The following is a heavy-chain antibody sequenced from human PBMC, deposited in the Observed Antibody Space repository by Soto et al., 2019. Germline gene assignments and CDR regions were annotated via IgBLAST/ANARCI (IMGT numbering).Heavy chain of an antibody. CDR3: ARYSKTVRGVIRYYMDV. V-gene: IGHV1-18*01. CDR2: ISAYNGNT. J-gene: IGHJ6*03. CDR1: GYTFTSYG. Sequence: ASVKVSCKASGYTFTSYGISWVRQAPGQGLEWMGWISAYNGNTNYAQKLQGRVTMTTDTSTSTAYMELRSLRSDDTAVYYCARYSKTVRGVIRYYMDVWGKGTTVTVSS. D-gene: IGHD3-10*01.